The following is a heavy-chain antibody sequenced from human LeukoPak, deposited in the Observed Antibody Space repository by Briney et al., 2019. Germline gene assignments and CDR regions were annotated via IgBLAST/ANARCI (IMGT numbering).Heavy chain of an antibody. Sequence: QPGGSLNLSFAASGFPFISYEMQWVRPAPGKGLVWVSRINTDGGSTSYADSVKDRFNISRDNANNTLYLQMNSLRAEYTAVYYCARELPREVTLDYWGQGTLVTVSS. CDR2: INTDGGST. D-gene: IGHD2-21*02. J-gene: IGHJ4*02. CDR3: ARELPREVTLDY. CDR1: GFPFISYE. V-gene: IGHV3-74*01.